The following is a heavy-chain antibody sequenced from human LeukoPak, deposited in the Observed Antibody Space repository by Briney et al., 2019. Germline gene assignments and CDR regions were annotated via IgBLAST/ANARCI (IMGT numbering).Heavy chain of an antibody. V-gene: IGHV1-2*06. Sequence: ASVKVSCKASGYTFTGYYMHWVRQAPGQGLEWMGRINPNSGGTNYAQKFQGRVTMTRDTSISTAYMELGSLRSEDTAVYYCARGDFWSGYTYYFDYWGQGTLVTVSS. CDR2: INPNSGGT. CDR1: GYTFTGYY. J-gene: IGHJ4*02. CDR3: ARGDFWSGYTYYFDY. D-gene: IGHD3-3*01.